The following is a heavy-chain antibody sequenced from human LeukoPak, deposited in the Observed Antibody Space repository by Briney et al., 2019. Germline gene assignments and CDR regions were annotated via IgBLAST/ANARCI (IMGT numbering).Heavy chain of an antibody. CDR1: GGSISSYY. D-gene: IGHD3-16*02. J-gene: IGHJ5*02. Sequence: SETLSLTCTVSGGSISSYYWSWIRQPPGKGLEWIGYIYYSGSTNYNPSLKSRVTISVDTSKNQFSLKLSSVAAADTAVYYCARGPLKFDPWGQGTLVTVSS. CDR2: IYYSGST. CDR3: ARGPLKFDP. V-gene: IGHV4-59*01.